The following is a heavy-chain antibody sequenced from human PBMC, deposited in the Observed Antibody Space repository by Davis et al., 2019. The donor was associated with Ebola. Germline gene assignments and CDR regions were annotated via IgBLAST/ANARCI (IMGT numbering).Heavy chain of an antibody. V-gene: IGHV1-69*06. CDR2: IIPIFGTA. CDR3: ASTDRSIAALTYFDY. D-gene: IGHD6-6*01. Sequence: AASVKVSCKASGGTFSSYAISWVRQAPGQGLEWMGGIIPIFGTANYAQKFQGRVTITADKSTSTAYMELSSLRSEDTAVYYCASTDRSIAALTYFDYWGQGTLVTVSS. CDR1: GGTFSSYA. J-gene: IGHJ4*02.